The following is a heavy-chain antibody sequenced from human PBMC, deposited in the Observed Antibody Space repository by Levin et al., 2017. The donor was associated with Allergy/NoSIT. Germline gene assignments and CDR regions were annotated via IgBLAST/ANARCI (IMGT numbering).Heavy chain of an antibody. V-gene: IGHV4-59*11. CDR1: GGSIRGHH. J-gene: IGHJ6*02. Sequence: PSQTLSLTCTVSGGSIRGHHWSWIRQPPGKGLEWIGNIHYSGTTKYNPSLKSRVTISVDTSTNQFSLKLSSVTAADTAVYYCGRDRSIKNQDGDFWYYGMDGWGQGTTVSVSS. D-gene: IGHD1-14*01. CDR3: GRDRSIKNQDGDFWYYGMDG. CDR2: IHYSGTT.